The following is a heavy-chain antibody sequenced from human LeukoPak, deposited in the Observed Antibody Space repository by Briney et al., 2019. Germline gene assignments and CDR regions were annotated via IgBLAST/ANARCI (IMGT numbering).Heavy chain of an antibody. D-gene: IGHD4-17*01. J-gene: IGHJ4*02. CDR3: ARAQTYGDSRLLLDY. CDR2: INWNGGST. Sequence: GGSLRLSCAASGFSFSSYAMSWVRQAPGKGLEWVSGINWNGGSTGYADSVEGRFTIFRDNAKNSQYLQMNSLRVEDTALYYCARAQTYGDSRLLLDYWGQGTLVTVSS. CDR1: GFSFSSYA. V-gene: IGHV3-20*04.